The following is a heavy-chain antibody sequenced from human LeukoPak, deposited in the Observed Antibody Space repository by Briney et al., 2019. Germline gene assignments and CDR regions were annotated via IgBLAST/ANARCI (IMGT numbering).Heavy chain of an antibody. CDR3: ARGHSCSGGSCFFDY. Sequence: GGSLRLSCAASGFTFSSYEINWVRQAPGKGREWVSYISSSGSTIYYADSVKGRFTISRDNAKNSLYLQMNSLRAEDTAVYYCARGHSCSGGSCFFDYWGQGTLVTVSS. CDR1: GFTFSSYE. D-gene: IGHD2-15*01. J-gene: IGHJ4*02. V-gene: IGHV3-48*03. CDR2: ISSSGSTI.